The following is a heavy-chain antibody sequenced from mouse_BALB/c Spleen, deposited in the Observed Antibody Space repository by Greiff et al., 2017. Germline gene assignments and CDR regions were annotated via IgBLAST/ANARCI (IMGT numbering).Heavy chain of an antibody. CDR3: ARGGYDGYTWFAY. Sequence: VQLQQSGAELMKPGASVKISCKATGYTFSSYWIEWVKQRPGHGLEWIGEILPGSGSTNYNEKFKGKATFTADTSSNTAYMQLSSLTSEDSAVYYCARGGYDGYTWFAYWGQGTLVTVSA. CDR2: ILPGSGST. V-gene: IGHV1-9*01. CDR1: GYTFSSYW. D-gene: IGHD2-3*01. J-gene: IGHJ3*01.